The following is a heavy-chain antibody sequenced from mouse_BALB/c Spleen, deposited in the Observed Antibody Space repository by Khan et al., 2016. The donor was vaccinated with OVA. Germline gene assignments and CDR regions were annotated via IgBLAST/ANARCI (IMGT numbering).Heavy chain of an antibody. CDR1: GFTFTSYG. CDR3: ARAYYYGYYFDY. J-gene: IGHJ2*01. V-gene: IGHV5-17*02. CDR2: IRSDSSTI. Sequence: EVELVESGGGLVQPGGSRTLSCAASGFTFTSYGMYWIRQALQKGMEWVAYIRSDSSTIYYADTVKGRFTIFRDNPKNTLFLQLNCVRSGDTAMYFCARAYYYGYYFDYWGQGTTLTVSS. D-gene: IGHD1-1*01.